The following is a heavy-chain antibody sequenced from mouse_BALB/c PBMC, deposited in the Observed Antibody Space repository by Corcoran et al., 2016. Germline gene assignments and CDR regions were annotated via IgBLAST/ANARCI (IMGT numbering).Heavy chain of an antibody. CDR2: INTNTGEP. Sequence: QIQLVQSGHELKKPGETVKISCKASGYTFTNYGMNWVKQAPGKGLKWMGWINTNTGEPTYAEEFKGRFAFSLETSASTAYLQINSLKNEDTATYFCARGVITTGVDYWGQGTTLTVSS. V-gene: IGHV9-3*02. D-gene: IGHD2-4*01. CDR1: GYTFTNYG. CDR3: ARGVITTGVDY. J-gene: IGHJ2*01.